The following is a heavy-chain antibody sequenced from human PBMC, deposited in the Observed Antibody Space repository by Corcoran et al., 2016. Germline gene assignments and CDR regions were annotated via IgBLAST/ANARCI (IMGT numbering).Heavy chain of an antibody. CDR1: GFSLSASGVG. J-gene: IGHJ4*02. V-gene: IGHV2-5*01. Sequence: QITLKESGPTLVKPTQTLTLTCTFSGFSLSASGVGVGWIRQPPGKALEWLAVIYWNEDKRYSPSLKSRLTITKDTSKNQVALIMTNMDPVDTATYYCVHRMVAVPPKPFDYWGQGTLVTVSS. CDR3: VHRMVAVPPKPFDY. D-gene: IGHD2-15*01. CDR2: IYWNEDK.